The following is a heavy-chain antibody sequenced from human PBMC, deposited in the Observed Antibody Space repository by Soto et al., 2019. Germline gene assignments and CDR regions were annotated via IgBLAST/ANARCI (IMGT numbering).Heavy chain of an antibody. J-gene: IGHJ4*02. CDR3: AGRPEIHPR. D-gene: IGHD1-26*01. CDR2: IHRDGVT. V-gene: IGHV4-4*02. Sequence: QVHLQESGPGLVKPSETLSLTCAISGGSTSSSDWWTWVRQPPGEGLEWIGEIHRDGVTNYNSSLNSRPTISLAQSRNQFSLSLTSVTAADAAVYFCAGRPEIHPRWGQGILVPVSS. CDR1: GGSTSSSDW.